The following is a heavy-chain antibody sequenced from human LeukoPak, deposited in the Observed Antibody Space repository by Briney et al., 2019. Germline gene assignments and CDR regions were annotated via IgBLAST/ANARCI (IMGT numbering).Heavy chain of an antibody. CDR2: ISWNSGSI. CDR1: GFTFDDYA. CDR3: AKGLGGTYKKDAFDI. Sequence: GRSLRLSCAASGFTFDDYAMHWVRQAPGKGLEGVSGISWNSGSIGYADSVKGRFTISRDNAKNPLYLQMNSLRAEDTALYYCAKGLGGTYKKDAFDIWGQGTMVTVSS. D-gene: IGHD1-26*01. V-gene: IGHV3-9*01. J-gene: IGHJ3*02.